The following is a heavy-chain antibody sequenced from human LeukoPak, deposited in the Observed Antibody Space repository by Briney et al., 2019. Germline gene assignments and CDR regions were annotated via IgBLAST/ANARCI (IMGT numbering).Heavy chain of an antibody. V-gene: IGHV4-59*01. Sequence: PSETLSLTCTVSGRSISRYYWSWIRQPPGRGREWLGYIYYSGSTNYNPSLKSRVTISVDTSKNQFSLKLSSVTAADTAVYYCASRPYGSGTPPFDYWGQGTLVTVSS. CDR1: GRSISRYY. J-gene: IGHJ4*02. CDR3: ASRPYGSGTPPFDY. D-gene: IGHD3-10*01. CDR2: IYYSGST.